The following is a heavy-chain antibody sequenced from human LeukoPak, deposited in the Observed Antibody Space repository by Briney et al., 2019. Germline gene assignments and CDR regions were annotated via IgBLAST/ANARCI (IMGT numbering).Heavy chain of an antibody. CDR2: TYYRSKWYS. D-gene: IGHD2-8*02. CDR3: ARTTGHFDY. J-gene: IGHJ4*02. Sequence: SQTLSLTCDISGDSVFSNSAAWNWIRQSPSRGLEWLGRTYYRSKWYSEYAVFVKSRITINPDTSKNQFSLQLNSVAPEDTAVYYCARTTGHFDYWGQGTLVTVSS. V-gene: IGHV6-1*01. CDR1: GDSVFSNSAA.